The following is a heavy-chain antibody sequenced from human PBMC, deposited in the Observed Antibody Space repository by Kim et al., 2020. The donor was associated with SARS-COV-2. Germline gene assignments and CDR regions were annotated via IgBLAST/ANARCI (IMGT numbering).Heavy chain of an antibody. CDR2: IWSDGSKE. V-gene: IGHV3-33*01. CDR1: GLPFSASG. J-gene: IGHJ4*02. Sequence: GGSLRLSCAASGLPFSASGMHWVRQAPGKGLEWVAMIWSDGSKEYYADSVNGRFTISRDNSKNTVYLQMKSLRAEDTAVYYCARDKGERYSDYWGQGTLVIVS. CDR3: ARDKGERYSDY. D-gene: IGHD3-16*01.